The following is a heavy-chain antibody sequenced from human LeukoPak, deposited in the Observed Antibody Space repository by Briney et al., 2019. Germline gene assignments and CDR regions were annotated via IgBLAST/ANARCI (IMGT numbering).Heavy chain of an antibody. CDR3: ARGWRYYGSGSPLDY. CDR2: INHSGST. Sequence: SETLSLTCAVYGGSFSGYYWSWIRQPPGKGLEWIGEINHSGSTNYNPSLKSRVTISVDTSKNQFSLKLSSVTAADTAVYYCARGWRYYGSGSPLDYWGQGTQVTVSS. J-gene: IGHJ4*02. V-gene: IGHV4-34*01. D-gene: IGHD3-10*01. CDR1: GGSFSGYY.